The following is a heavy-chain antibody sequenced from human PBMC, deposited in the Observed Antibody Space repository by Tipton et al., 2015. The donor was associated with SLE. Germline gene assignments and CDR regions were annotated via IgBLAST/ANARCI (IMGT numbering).Heavy chain of an antibody. CDR3: AGAAPGVQGVNDAFDI. J-gene: IGHJ3*02. CDR1: GGSISSYY. Sequence: TLSLTCTVSGGSISSYYWSWIRQPPGKGLEWIGEINHSGSTNYNPSLKSRVTISVDTSKNQFSLKLSSVTAADTAVYYCAGAAPGVQGVNDAFDIWGQGTMVTGSS. D-gene: IGHD3-10*01. V-gene: IGHV4-34*01. CDR2: INHSGST.